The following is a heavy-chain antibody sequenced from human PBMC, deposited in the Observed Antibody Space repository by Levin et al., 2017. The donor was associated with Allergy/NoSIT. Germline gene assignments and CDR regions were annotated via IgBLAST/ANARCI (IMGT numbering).Heavy chain of an antibody. Sequence: ASVKVSCKASGYTFTGYYMHWVRQAPGQGLEWMGWINPNSGGTNYAQKFQGWVTMTRDTSISTAYMELSRLRSDDTAVYYCARGFKYSGAGVGYWGQGTLVTVSS. CDR2: INPNSGGT. CDR1: GYTFTGYY. CDR3: ARGFKYSGAGVGY. D-gene: IGHD5-12*01. J-gene: IGHJ4*02. V-gene: IGHV1-2*04.